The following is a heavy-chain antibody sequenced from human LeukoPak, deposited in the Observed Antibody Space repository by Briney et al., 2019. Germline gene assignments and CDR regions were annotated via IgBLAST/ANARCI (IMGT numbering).Heavy chain of an antibody. J-gene: IGHJ6*03. Sequence: SETLSLTCTVSGGSISSSSYYWGWIRQPPGKGLEWIGSIYYSGSTYYNPSLKSRVTISVDTSKNQFSLKLSSVTAADTAVYYCARILGYCSSTSCINYMDVWGKGTTVTVS. V-gene: IGHV4-39*01. CDR1: GGSISSSSYY. D-gene: IGHD2-2*01. CDR3: ARILGYCSSTSCINYMDV. CDR2: IYYSGST.